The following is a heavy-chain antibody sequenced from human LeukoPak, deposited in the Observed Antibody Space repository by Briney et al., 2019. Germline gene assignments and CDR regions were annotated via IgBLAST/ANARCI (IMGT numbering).Heavy chain of an antibody. D-gene: IGHD1-26*01. Sequence: QPGGSLRLSCAASGFTFRYYGMTWVRQAPGKGLEWVSYIASDIGVVYYVDSVKGRFTISRNDAENSLYLQMNSLRVEDTAVYYCASFPWERRPTWGQGTLVTVSS. J-gene: IGHJ4*02. CDR2: IASDIGVV. V-gene: IGHV3-48*01. CDR3: ASFPWERRPT. CDR1: GFTFRYYG.